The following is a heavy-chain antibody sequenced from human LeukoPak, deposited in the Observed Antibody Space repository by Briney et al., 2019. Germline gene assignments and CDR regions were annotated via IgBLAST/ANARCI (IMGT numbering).Heavy chain of an antibody. CDR3: ARGCSSTSCNHYYYYYYYMDV. CDR1: GFSFSSYW. V-gene: IGHV3-7*04. CDR2: IKYDGSEK. J-gene: IGHJ6*03. D-gene: IGHD2-2*01. Sequence: GRSLRLSCAASGFSFSSYWMNWVRQAPGKGLEWVASIKYDGSEKYYVDSVKGRFTISRDNAENSLYLQMNSLRAEDTAVYYCARGCSSTSCNHYYYYYYYMDVWGKGTTVTVSS.